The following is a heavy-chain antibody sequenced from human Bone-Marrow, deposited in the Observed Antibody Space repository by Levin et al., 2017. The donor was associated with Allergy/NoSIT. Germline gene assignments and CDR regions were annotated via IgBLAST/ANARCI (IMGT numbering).Heavy chain of an antibody. V-gene: IGHV3-20*04. CDR2: INWNGGIT. Sequence: PGGSLRLSCAASGFTFDDYGLSWVRQAPGKGLEWVSGINWNGGITSYADSVKGRFTISRDNAKNSLYMHMNSLRAEDTALYYCARNSGANLIVAGKTYWGQGTLVIVSS. D-gene: IGHD6-19*01. CDR1: GFTFDDYG. CDR3: ARNSGANLIVAGKTY. J-gene: IGHJ4*02.